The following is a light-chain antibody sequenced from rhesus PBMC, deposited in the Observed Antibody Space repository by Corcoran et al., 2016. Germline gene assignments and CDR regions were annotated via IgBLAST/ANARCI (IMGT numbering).Light chain of an antibody. V-gene: IGLV2-13*03. CDR2: EVG. CDR1: RSDIGGYNR. CDR3: SSYASGSTFL. J-gene: IGLJ2*01. Sequence: QAAPTQSPSVSGSPEQSVTISCTGTRSDIGGYNRVSWYQQHSGNAPKLMIYEVGKRPSGVSDRFSGSKSGNTASLTISGLQAEDEADYYCSSYASGSTFLFGGGTRLTVL.